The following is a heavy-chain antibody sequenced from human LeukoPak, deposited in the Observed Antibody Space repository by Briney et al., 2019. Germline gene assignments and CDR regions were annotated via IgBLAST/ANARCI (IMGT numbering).Heavy chain of an antibody. V-gene: IGHV3-23*01. D-gene: IGHD1-26*01. CDR2: ISSSGST. CDR3: ATDRNSGKYYDY. J-gene: IGHJ4*02. Sequence: GGSLRLSCAASGFTFSSYAMSWVRQAPGKGLEWVSGISSSGSTYYADSVKGRFTISRDNSKNTLYLQMNSLRAEDTAVYYCATDRNSGKYYDYWGQGTLVTVSS. CDR1: GFTFSSYA.